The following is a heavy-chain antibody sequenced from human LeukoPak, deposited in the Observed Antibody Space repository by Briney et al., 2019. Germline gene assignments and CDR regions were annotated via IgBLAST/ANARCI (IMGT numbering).Heavy chain of an antibody. CDR1: GFTFSSYA. D-gene: IGHD3-3*01. CDR3: ARNYDFWSGVYYFDY. Sequence: GGSLRLSCAASGFTFSSYAMSWVRQAPGKGLEWVSAISGSGGSTYYADSAKGRFTISRDNSKNTLYLQMNSLRAEDTAVYYCARNYDFWSGVYYFDYWGQGTLVTVSS. V-gene: IGHV3-23*01. J-gene: IGHJ4*02. CDR2: ISGSGGST.